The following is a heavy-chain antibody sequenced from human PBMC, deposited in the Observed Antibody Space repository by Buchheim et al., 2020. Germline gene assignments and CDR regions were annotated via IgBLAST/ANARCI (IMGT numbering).Heavy chain of an antibody. CDR2: IRGSSSTI. V-gene: IGHV3-48*01. Sequence: EVQLEESGGGLVQPGGSLRLSCAASGFTFSSYSMNWVRQAPGKGLEWVSNIRGSSSTIFYVDSVKGRFTISRDNAKNSLYLQMNSLRAEDTAVYYCARETLERNFDYWGQGTL. CDR3: ARETLERNFDY. CDR1: GFTFSSYS. D-gene: IGHD1-1*01. J-gene: IGHJ4*02.